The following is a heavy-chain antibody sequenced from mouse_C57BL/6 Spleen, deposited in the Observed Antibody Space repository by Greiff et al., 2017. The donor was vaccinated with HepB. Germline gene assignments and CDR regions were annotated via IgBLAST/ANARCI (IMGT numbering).Heavy chain of an antibody. Sequence: DVKLVESGGGLVKPGGSLKLSCAASGFTFSSYTMSWVRQTPEKRLEWVATISGGGGNTYYPDSVKGRFTISRDNAKNTLYLQMSSLRSEDTALYYCARQDLDYGSSYWYFDVWGTGTTVTVSS. D-gene: IGHD1-1*01. CDR1: GFTFSSYT. CDR2: ISGGGGNT. CDR3: ARQDLDYGSSYWYFDV. J-gene: IGHJ1*03. V-gene: IGHV5-9*01.